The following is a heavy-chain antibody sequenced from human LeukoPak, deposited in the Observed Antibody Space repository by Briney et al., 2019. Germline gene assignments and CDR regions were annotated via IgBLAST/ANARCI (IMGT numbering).Heavy chain of an antibody. J-gene: IGHJ2*01. V-gene: IGHV3-74*01. CDR3: ARDSYADPYCGGDCYSGWYFDL. CDR1: GFTFSSYW. CDR2: INSDGSST. Sequence: GGSLRLFCAASGFTFSSYWMHWVRQAAGKGLVWVSRINSDGSSTSYADSVKGRFTISRDNAKNTLYLQMNSLRAEDTAVYYCARDSYADPYCGGDCYSGWYFDLWGRGTLVTVSS. D-gene: IGHD2-21*02.